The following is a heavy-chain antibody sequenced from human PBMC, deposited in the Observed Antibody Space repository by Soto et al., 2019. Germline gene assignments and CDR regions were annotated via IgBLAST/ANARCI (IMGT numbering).Heavy chain of an antibody. CDR2: ITGSGGIT. CDR3: AKHTTFCYDRTGPGDYFDY. V-gene: IGHV3-23*01. CDR1: GFTFSSNA. Sequence: PGGSLRLSCAASGFTFSSNAMSWVRQVPGKGLEWVSGITGSGGITHYADSVKGRFTISRDNSRNTLHLQMNYLRVEDTALYFCAKHTTFCYDRTGPGDYFDYWGQGTLVTVSS. J-gene: IGHJ4*02. D-gene: IGHD3-22*01.